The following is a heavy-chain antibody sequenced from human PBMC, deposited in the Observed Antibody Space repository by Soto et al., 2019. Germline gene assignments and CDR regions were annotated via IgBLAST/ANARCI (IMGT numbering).Heavy chain of an antibody. V-gene: IGHV4-4*02. Sequence: SETLSLTCGVSGASIVSRHWWTWVRQTPGKGLEWIGEIHYGGDTNYNPSLKSRVTLSADKSKNEVSLRLTSVTAADTAFYYCARVMDGPTSLPTAPNFDILTGYLAWGQGTLVTVSS. CDR2: IHYGGDT. J-gene: IGHJ4*02. CDR3: ARVMDGPTSLPTAPNFDILTGYLA. D-gene: IGHD3-9*01. CDR1: GASIVSRHW.